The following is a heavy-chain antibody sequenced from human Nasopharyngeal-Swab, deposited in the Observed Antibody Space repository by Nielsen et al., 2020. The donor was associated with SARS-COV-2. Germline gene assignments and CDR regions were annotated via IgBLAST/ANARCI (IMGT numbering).Heavy chain of an antibody. D-gene: IGHD3-10*01. CDR3: ARTDGSGSYYDFDY. Sequence: ASVKVSCKASGYTFTSYDINWVRQATGQGLEWMGWMNPNSGNTGYAQKFQGGVTMTRNTSISTAYMELSSLRSEDTAVYYCARTDGSGSYYDFDYWGQGTLVTVSS. J-gene: IGHJ4*02. CDR1: GYTFTSYD. CDR2: MNPNSGNT. V-gene: IGHV1-8*01.